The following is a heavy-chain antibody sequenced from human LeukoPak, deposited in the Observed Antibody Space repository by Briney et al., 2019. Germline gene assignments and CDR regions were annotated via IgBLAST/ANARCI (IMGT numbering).Heavy chain of an antibody. CDR2: ISYDGSNK. CDR1: GFTFSSYA. V-gene: IGHV3-30-3*01. J-gene: IGHJ4*02. D-gene: IGHD5-12*01. Sequence: PGGSLRLSCAASGFTFSSYAMHWVRQAPGKGLEWVAVISYDGSNKYYADSVKGRFTISRDNSKNTLYLQMNSLRAEDTAVYYCARDGLGSGYDFSGYWGQGTLVTVSS. CDR3: ARDGLGSGYDFSGY.